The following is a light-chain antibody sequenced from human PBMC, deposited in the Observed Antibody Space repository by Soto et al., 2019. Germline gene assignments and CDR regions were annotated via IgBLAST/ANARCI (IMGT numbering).Light chain of an antibody. V-gene: IGLV1-40*01. CDR3: QSCDSSLSGSGV. CDR2: RNT. Sequence: QSARTQPPSVSGAPGQRVTISCTGSSSNIGAGYDVHWYQQLPGTAPKLLIYRNTNRPSGVPDRFPGSKSGTSASLAITGLQAEDEADYYCQSCDSSLSGSGVFGTGTKVTVL. J-gene: IGLJ1*01. CDR1: SSNIGAGYD.